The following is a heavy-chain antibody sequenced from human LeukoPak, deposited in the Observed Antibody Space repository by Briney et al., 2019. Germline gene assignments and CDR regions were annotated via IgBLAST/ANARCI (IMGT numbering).Heavy chain of an antibody. J-gene: IGHJ4*02. CDR1: GFSVSSNN. CDR2: IYSGGST. V-gene: IGHV3-66*01. Sequence: PGGSLRLSCEVSGFSVSSNNMSWVRQAPGKGLEWVSVIYSGGSTYYADSVMGRFTISRVNSKNTLYLQMNSLRAEDTAVYYCARSLNYYDSSGYYRPVYYFDYWGQGTLVAVSS. CDR3: ARSLNYYDSSGYYRPVYYFDY. D-gene: IGHD3-22*01.